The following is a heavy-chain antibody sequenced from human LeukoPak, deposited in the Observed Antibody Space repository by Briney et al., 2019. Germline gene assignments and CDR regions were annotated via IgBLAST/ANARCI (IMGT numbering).Heavy chain of an antibody. CDR3: AKDLEGRSSTSY. V-gene: IGHV3-23*01. D-gene: IGHD2-2*01. CDR2: ISGSGGGT. CDR1: GLTFSSYA. Sequence: PGGSLRLSCAASGLTFSSYAMSWVRQAPGKGLEWVSAISGSGGGTYYADSVKGRFTISRDNSKNTLYLQMNSLRAEDTAVYYCAKDLEGRSSTSYWGQGTLVTVSS. J-gene: IGHJ4*02.